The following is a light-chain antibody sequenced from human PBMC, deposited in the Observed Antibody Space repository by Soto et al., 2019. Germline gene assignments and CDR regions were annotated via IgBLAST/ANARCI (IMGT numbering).Light chain of an antibody. CDR3: QQYNNWPPIT. V-gene: IGKV3-15*01. CDR2: AAS. J-gene: IGKJ3*01. CDR1: QSVSGN. Sequence: EIVMTQSPATLSVSPGERATLSCRASQSVSGNLAWYQQKPGQAPRLRIYAASTRATGIPARFSGSGSGTEFTLTFSSLQSEDFAVYYCQQYNNWPPITFGPGTKVDIK.